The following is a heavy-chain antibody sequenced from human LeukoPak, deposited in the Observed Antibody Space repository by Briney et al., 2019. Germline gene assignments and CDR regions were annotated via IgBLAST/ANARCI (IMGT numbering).Heavy chain of an antibody. D-gene: IGHD2-2*01. CDR2: ISGSGGST. CDR1: GFTFSSYA. J-gene: IGHJ3*02. CDR3: ARYCSSTSCYRSPDAFDI. V-gene: IGHV3-23*01. Sequence: GGSLRLSCAASGFTFSSYAMSWVRQAPGKGLEWVSAISGSGGSTYYADSVKGRFTISRDNSKNTLYLQMNGLRAEDTAVYYCARYCSSTSCYRSPDAFDIWGQGTMVTVSS.